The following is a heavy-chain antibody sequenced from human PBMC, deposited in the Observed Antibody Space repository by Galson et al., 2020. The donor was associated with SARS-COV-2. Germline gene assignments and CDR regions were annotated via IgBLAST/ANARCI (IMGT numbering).Heavy chain of an antibody. CDR1: GFTFSSYS. CDR3: VRLGPALGN. D-gene: IGHD6-19*01. CDR2: ISSSSSYI. Sequence: GESLKISCAASGFTFSSYSMNWVRQAPGKGLEWVSSISSSSSYIYYAVSVKGRFTISRDNAKNSLYLQMNSLKTEDTAVYYCVRLGPALGNWGQGTLVTVSS. J-gene: IGHJ4*02. V-gene: IGHV3-21*04.